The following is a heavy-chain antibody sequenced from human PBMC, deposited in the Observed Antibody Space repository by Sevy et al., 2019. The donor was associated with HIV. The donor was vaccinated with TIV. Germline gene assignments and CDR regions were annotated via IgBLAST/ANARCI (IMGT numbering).Heavy chain of an antibody. CDR1: GYTFTTYR. V-gene: IGHV1-18*01. D-gene: IGHD2-15*01. Sequence: ASVKVSCKVSGYTFTTYRIFWVREAPGQGLESMGWISPHNGDTDYAQKFQGRVTLIKDKSTSTAYLELRGLRSDDTAVYFCASAYCSGGRCYSLAYWGQGTLVTVSS. CDR3: ASAYCSGGRCYSLAY. J-gene: IGHJ4*02. CDR2: ISPHNGDT.